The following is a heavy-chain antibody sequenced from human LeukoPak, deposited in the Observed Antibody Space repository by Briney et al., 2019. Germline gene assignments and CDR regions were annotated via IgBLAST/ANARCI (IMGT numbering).Heavy chain of an antibody. D-gene: IGHD3-10*01. Sequence: PSETLSLTCTVSGGSISSGSYYWSWIRQPAGKGLEWIGRIYTSGSTNYNPSLKSRVTISVDTSKNQFSLQLNSVTPEDTAVYYCARSMGQSGIDCWGQGTLVTVSS. CDR2: IYTSGST. CDR3: ARSMGQSGIDC. J-gene: IGHJ4*02. V-gene: IGHV4-61*02. CDR1: GGSISSGSYY.